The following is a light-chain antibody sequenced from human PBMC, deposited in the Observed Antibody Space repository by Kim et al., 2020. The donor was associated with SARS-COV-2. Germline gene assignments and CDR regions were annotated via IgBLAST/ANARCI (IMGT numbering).Light chain of an antibody. V-gene: IGKV3-20*01. J-gene: IGKJ4*01. CDR1: QTVGNDY. CDR3: QQHAYCPLT. Sequence: PGERATLSCRASQTVGNDYLAWFQQKPGQTPRLLIHTASIRATGIPDRFSGSGSGTDFPLTITKLEPDDFAVYYCQQHAYCPLTFGGGTKV. CDR2: TAS.